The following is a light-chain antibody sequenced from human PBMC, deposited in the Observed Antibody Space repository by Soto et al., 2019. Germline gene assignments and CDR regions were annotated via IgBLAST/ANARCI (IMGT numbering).Light chain of an antibody. CDR3: AVRDDSLNGLL. Sequence: QSVLTQPPSASGTPGQRVTISCSGSISNIGSNTVNWYQQLPETAPKLLIYSDNQRPSGVPDRFSGSRSGTSASLAIGGLQSEDEAEYYCAVRDDSLNGLLFGGGTKLTVL. J-gene: IGLJ2*01. CDR2: SDN. V-gene: IGLV1-44*01. CDR1: ISNIGSNT.